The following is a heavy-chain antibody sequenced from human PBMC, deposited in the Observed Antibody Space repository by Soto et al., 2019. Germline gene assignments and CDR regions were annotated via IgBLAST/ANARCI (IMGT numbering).Heavy chain of an antibody. CDR2: INPSGGST. V-gene: IGHV1-46*01. D-gene: IGHD2-15*01. J-gene: IGHJ6*02. CDR3: ASLGSGYCSGGSCYQYGMDV. Sequence: QVQLVQSGAEVKKPGASVKVSCKASGYTFTSYYMHWVRQAPGQGLEWMGIINPSGGSTSYAQKFQGRVTMIRDTSTSTVYMELSSLRSEDTAVYYCASLGSGYCSGGSCYQYGMDVWGQGTTVTVSS. CDR1: GYTFTSYY.